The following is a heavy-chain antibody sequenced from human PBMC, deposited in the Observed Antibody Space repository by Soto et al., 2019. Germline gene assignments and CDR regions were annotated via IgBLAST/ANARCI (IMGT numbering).Heavy chain of an antibody. Sequence: GGSLRLSCAASGFTFSSYAMHWVRQAPGKGLEWVAVISYDGSNKYYADSVKGRFTISRDNSKNTLYLQMNSLRAEDTAVYYCARGLDYDILTGYYGSAFDIWGQGTMVTVSS. CDR3: ARGLDYDILTGYYGSAFDI. V-gene: IGHV3-30-3*01. CDR2: ISYDGSNK. CDR1: GFTFSSYA. D-gene: IGHD3-9*01. J-gene: IGHJ3*02.